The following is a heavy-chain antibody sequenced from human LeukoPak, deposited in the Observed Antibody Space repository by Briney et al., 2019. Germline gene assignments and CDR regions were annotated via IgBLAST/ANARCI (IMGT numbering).Heavy chain of an antibody. J-gene: IGHJ4*02. CDR3: ARRGLSGYDLYYFDY. D-gene: IGHD5-12*01. CDR2: INPNSGGT. CDR1: GYTFTGYY. Sequence: ASVKVSCKASGYTFTGYYIHWVRQAPGQGREWMGWINPNSGGTNYAQKFQGRVTMTRDTSISTAYMELSRLRSDDTAVYYCARRGLSGYDLYYFDYWGQGTLVTVSS. V-gene: IGHV1-2*02.